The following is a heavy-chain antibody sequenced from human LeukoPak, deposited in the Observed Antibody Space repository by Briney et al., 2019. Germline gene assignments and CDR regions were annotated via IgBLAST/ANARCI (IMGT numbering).Heavy chain of an antibody. CDR3: ARHLEGPVATVVY. V-gene: IGHV4-39*01. Sequence: SETLSPSPTVSGGSISSSNDNWGCIRQPPGKGLEWIGTISYTGSTYYNPSLKSRVTISVDTSKNQFSLKLTSVTAADTAVYYCARHLEGPVATVVYWGQ. D-gene: IGHD5-12*01. J-gene: IGHJ4*02. CDR2: ISYTGST. CDR1: GGSISSSNDN.